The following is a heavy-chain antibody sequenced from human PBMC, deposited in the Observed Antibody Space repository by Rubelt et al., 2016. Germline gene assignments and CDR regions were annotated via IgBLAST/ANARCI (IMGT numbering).Heavy chain of an antibody. J-gene: IGHJ3*02. CDR2: IYYSGST. CDR1: GGSISTSSYY. V-gene: IGHV4-39*07. Sequence: QLQLQESGPGLVKPSETLSLTCTVSGGSISTSSYYWGWIRQPPGKGLEWIGSIYYSGSTYYNPALKSRVTISVDTSKTQFSRKLSAVTAADTAVYYCASQWLDAFDIWGQGTMVTVSS. D-gene: IGHD6-19*01. CDR3: ASQWLDAFDI.